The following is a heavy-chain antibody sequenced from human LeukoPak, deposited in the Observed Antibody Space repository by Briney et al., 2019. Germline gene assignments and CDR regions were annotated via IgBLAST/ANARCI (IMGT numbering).Heavy chain of an antibody. Sequence: KSSETLSLTCTVSGGSISSGRYYWSWIRQPAGKGLEWIGRIYTSGSTNYNPSLKSRVTISVDTSKNQFSLKLSSVTAADTAVYYCARDLDDYYDSSEHWCDPWGQGTLVTVSS. CDR2: IYTSGST. CDR3: ARDLDDYYDSSEHWCDP. CDR1: GGSISSGRYY. V-gene: IGHV4-61*02. J-gene: IGHJ5*02. D-gene: IGHD3-22*01.